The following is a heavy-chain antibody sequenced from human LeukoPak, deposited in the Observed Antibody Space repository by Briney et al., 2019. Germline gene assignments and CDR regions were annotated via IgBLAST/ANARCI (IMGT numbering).Heavy chain of an antibody. V-gene: IGHV1-3*01. D-gene: IGHD4-17*01. CDR3: ARGGGDYGYFQH. CDR2: INAGNGNT. Sequence: ASVKVSCKASGYTFTSYAMHWVRQAPGQRLEWMGWINAGNGNTKYSQKFQGRVTITRDTSASTAYMELSSLRSEDTAVYYCARGGGDYGYFQHWGQGTLVTVSS. J-gene: IGHJ1*01. CDR1: GYTFTSYA.